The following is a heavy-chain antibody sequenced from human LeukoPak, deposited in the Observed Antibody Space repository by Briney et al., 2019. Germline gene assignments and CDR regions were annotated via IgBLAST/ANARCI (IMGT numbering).Heavy chain of an antibody. Sequence: NPSETLSLTCTVSTHSVSTVYYWGWIRQPPGKGLEWVGNIYHDGSTYYTPSLKSRVTISVDTSKNQFSLKLTSVTAADTAVYYCAREGLITIIRGLNFGYWGQGTLVSVSS. CDR1: THSVSTVYY. V-gene: IGHV4-38-2*02. D-gene: IGHD3-10*01. J-gene: IGHJ4*02. CDR3: AREGLITIIRGLNFGY. CDR2: IYHDGST.